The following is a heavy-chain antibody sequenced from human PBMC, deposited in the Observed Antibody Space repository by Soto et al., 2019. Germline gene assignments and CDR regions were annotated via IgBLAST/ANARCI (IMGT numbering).Heavy chain of an antibody. Sequence: SDTLSLTCTVSGGSISSSHWGWIRQPPGKGLEWIGYVYYTGSTNYNPSLKSRVTMSVDTSKNQFSLNLTSLTAADTAIYYCARANWYSEYWGQGTLVTVSS. J-gene: IGHJ4*02. V-gene: IGHV4-59*13. D-gene: IGHD7-27*01. CDR1: GGSISSSH. CDR2: VYYTGST. CDR3: ARANWYSEY.